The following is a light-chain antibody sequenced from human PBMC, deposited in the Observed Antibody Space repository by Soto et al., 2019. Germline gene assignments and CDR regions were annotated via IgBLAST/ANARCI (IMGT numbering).Light chain of an antibody. Sequence: EIVMTQSPATLSVSPGERATLSCRASQSVSSNLAWHQQKPGQAPRLLIYGASTRATGIPARFSGSGSGTDFTLTISSLQSEDFAVYYCQQYNNWLRTFGQGTKVEIK. V-gene: IGKV3-15*01. J-gene: IGKJ1*01. CDR3: QQYNNWLRT. CDR2: GAS. CDR1: QSVSSN.